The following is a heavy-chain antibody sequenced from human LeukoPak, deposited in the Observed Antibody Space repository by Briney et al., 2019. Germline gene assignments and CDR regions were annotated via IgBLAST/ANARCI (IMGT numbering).Heavy chain of an antibody. J-gene: IGHJ6*02. Sequence: GGSLRLSCRGTGFIFGNHAMSWVRQAPGKGLEWMGLIRTKAYDRKTAYAASVRGRFTISRDDSESIAYLQMKSLKVEDTAVYYCSRGPILLWVHNGMDVWGQGTTVIVSS. D-gene: IGHD3-9*01. V-gene: IGHV3-49*04. CDR3: SRGPILLWVHNGMDV. CDR1: GFIFGNHA. CDR2: IRTKAYDRKT.